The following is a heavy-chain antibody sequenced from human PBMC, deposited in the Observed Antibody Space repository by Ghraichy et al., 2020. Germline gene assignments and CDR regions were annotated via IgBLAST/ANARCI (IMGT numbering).Heavy chain of an antibody. V-gene: IGHV4-34*01. CDR1: GGSFSGYY. D-gene: IGHD6-13*01. Sequence: SETLSLTCAVYGGSFSGYYWSWIRQPPGKGLEWIGEINHSGSTNYNPSLKSRVTISVDTSKNQFSLKLSSVTAADTAVYYCAGLIAAAGTSFDYWGQGTLVTVSS. CDR2: INHSGST. CDR3: AGLIAAAGTSFDY. J-gene: IGHJ4*02.